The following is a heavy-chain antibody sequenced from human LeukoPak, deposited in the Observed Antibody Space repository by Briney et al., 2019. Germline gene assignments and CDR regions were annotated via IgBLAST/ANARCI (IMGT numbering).Heavy chain of an antibody. CDR2: IKKDGSEN. CDR1: GFTFSSYW. J-gene: IGHJ5*01. Sequence: GGSLRLSCAASGFTFSSYWMSWVRQAPGKGLEWVANIKKDGSENYYVDSVKGRFTISRDNAKNTLHLQMDSLRVEDMAVYYCTRDRHAAWFESWGQGTLVTVSS. CDR3: TRDRHAAWFES. D-gene: IGHD2-15*01. V-gene: IGHV3-7*03.